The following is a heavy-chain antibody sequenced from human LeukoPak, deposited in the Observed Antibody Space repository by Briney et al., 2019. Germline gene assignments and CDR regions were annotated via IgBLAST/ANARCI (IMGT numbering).Heavy chain of an antibody. J-gene: IGHJ4*02. V-gene: IGHV3-33*01. CDR2: IWYDGSNK. CDR1: GFTFSSYG. D-gene: IGHD4-17*01. Sequence: PGRSLRLSCAASGFTFSSYGMHWVRQAPGKGLEWVAVIWYDGSNKYYADSVKGRFTISRDNSKNTLYLQMNSLRAEDTAVYYCARGYMTTVTTGPDYWGQGTLSPSPQ. CDR3: ARGYMTTVTTGPDY.